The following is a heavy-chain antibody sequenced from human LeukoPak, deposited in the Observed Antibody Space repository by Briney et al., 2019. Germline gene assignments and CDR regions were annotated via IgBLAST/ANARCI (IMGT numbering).Heavy chain of an antibody. J-gene: IGHJ5*02. V-gene: IGHV4-39*07. CDR1: GGSISSSSYY. CDR3: ARGRGRITMVRSETRGPWFDP. Sequence: PSETLSLTCTVSGGSISSSSYYWGWIRQPPGKGLEWIGSIYYSGSTYYNPSLKSRVTISVDTSKNQFSLKLSSVTAADTAVYYCARGRGRITMVRSETRGPWFDPWGQGTLVTVSS. CDR2: IYYSGST. D-gene: IGHD3-10*01.